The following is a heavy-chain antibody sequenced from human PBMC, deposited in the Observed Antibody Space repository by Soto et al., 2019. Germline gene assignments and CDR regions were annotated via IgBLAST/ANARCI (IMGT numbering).Heavy chain of an antibody. V-gene: IGHV4-34*01. CDR2: INHSGST. CDR3: ARVGGGWSARIKAEAS. CDR1: GLSFIGYD. J-gene: IGHJ4*02. Sequence: WGTLCLTCAVYGLSFIGYDWSWVRQPPGKGLEWIVEINHSGSTNYNPSLKSRVTISVDTSKNQFSLKLSSVTAAYTDVYYCARVGGGWSARIKAEASWAEGPLV. D-gene: IGHD6-19*01.